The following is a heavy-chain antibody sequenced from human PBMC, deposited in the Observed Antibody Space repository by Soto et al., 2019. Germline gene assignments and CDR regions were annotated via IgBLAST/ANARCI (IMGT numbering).Heavy chain of an antibody. CDR2: FDPEDGET. J-gene: IGHJ4*02. D-gene: IGHD1-26*01. Sequence: ASVKVSCKVSGYTLTELSMHWVRQAPGKGLEWMGGFDPEDGETIYAQKFQGRVTMTEDTSTDTAYMELSSLRSEDTAVYYCATGPPLYSGSYFFFGDYWGQGTLVTVSS. CDR3: ATGPPLYSGSYFFFGDY. CDR1: GYTLTELS. V-gene: IGHV1-24*01.